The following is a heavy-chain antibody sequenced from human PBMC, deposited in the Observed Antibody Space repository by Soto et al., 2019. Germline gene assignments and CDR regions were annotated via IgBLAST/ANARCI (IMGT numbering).Heavy chain of an antibody. CDR2: ISYDGNNK. J-gene: IGHJ4*02. Sequence: QVQLVESGGGVVQPGRSLRLSCAASGFTCSSYAMNWVRQAPGKGLEWVALISYDGNNKYYADSGKGRFTISRDSSKNTLYLHMNSLRDADTAFYYCGRCSSTSCHLGSDYWGQGTLFTVSS. V-gene: IGHV3-30-3*01. CDR1: GFTCSSYA. CDR3: GRCSSTSCHLGSDY. D-gene: IGHD2-2*01.